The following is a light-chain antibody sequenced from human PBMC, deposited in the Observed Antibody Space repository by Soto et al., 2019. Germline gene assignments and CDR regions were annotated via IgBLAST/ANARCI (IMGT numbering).Light chain of an antibody. CDR1: QSVSSTY. V-gene: IGKV3-20*01. J-gene: IGKJ1*01. CDR3: QQYNNSLWT. CDR2: GAS. Sequence: ETVLTQSPGTLSLSPGERAILXXRASQSVSSTYVAWYQQKPGQAPRLXSYGASSRATGIPDRFSGSGSGTDFTLTISRLEPEDFAVYYCQQYNNSLWTFGQGTNVDIK.